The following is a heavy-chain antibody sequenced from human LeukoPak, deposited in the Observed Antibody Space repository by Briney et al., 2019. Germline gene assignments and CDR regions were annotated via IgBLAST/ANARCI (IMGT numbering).Heavy chain of an antibody. CDR3: ARDYDSSGFLDF. CDR2: ISSSNNYI. D-gene: IGHD3-22*01. Sequence: PGMSLRLSCAASEFTFSSYSMTWVRQAPGKGLEWVSSISSSNNYIYYADSVKGRFTISRDNAKNSLFLHMNSLRPEDTAVYYCARDYDSSGFLDFWGQGTLVTVSS. V-gene: IGHV3-21*01. CDR1: EFTFSSYS. J-gene: IGHJ4*02.